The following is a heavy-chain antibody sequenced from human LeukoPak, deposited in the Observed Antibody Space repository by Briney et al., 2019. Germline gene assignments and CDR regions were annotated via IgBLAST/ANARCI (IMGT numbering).Heavy chain of an antibody. CDR2: ISSSSSYT. D-gene: IGHD3-22*01. CDR1: GFTFSDYY. V-gene: IGHV3-11*05. J-gene: IGHJ4*02. Sequence: PGGSLRLSCAASGFTFSDYYMSWIRQAPGKGLEWVSYISSSSSYTNYADSVKGRFTISRDNAKNSLYLQMNSLRAEDTVVYYCARALYYDSSGPGYWGQGTLVTVSS. CDR3: ARALYYDSSGPGY.